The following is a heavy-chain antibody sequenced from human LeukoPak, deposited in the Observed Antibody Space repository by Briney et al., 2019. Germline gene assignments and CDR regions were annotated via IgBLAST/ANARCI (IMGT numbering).Heavy chain of an antibody. D-gene: IGHD5-24*01. CDR2: IYYSGST. CDR3: ARTSQRDGYNYVY. CDR1: GGSISSNSYY. V-gene: IGHV4-61*05. J-gene: IGHJ4*02. Sequence: SETLSLTCTVSGGSISSNSYYWGWIRQPPGKGLEWIGYIYYSGSTNYNPSLKSRVTISVDTSKNQFSLKLSSVTAADTAVYYCARTSQRDGYNYVYWGQGTLVTVSS.